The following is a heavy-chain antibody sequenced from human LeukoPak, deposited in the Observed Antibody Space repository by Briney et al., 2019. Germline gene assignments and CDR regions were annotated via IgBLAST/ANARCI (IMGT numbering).Heavy chain of an antibody. J-gene: IGHJ5*02. CDR2: IIPILGIA. CDR1: GGTFSSYA. D-gene: IGHD2-2*01. V-gene: IGHV1-69*04. Sequence: ASVTVSCKASGGTFSSYAISWVRQAPGQGLEWMGRIIPILGIANYAQKFQGRVTITADKSTSTAYMELSSLRSEDTAVYYCARELDCSSTSCYLGNWFDPWGQGTLVTVSS. CDR3: ARELDCSSTSCYLGNWFDP.